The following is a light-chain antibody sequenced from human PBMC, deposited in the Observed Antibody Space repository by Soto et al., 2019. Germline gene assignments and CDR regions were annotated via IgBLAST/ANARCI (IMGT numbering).Light chain of an antibody. CDR3: QQYGSSPPIT. V-gene: IGKV3-20*01. CDR1: QSVSSSY. CDR2: GAS. J-gene: IGKJ5*01. Sequence: EIVMTQSLATLSVSPGERATLSCRASQSVSSSYLAWYQQKPGQAPRLLIYGASTRDTGIPDRFSGSGSGTDFTLTISRLEPEDFAVYYCQQYGSSPPITFGQGTRLEI.